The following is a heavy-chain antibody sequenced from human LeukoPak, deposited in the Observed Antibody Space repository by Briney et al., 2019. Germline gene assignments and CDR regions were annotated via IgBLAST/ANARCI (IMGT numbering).Heavy chain of an antibody. CDR1: GYTFTSYG. D-gene: IGHD6-13*01. Sequence: ASVKVSCKASGYTFTSYGISWVRQAPGQGFEWMGWISAYNGNTNYAQKLQGRVTMTTDTSTSTAYMELSRLRSDDTAVYYCASQKAGIAAAGTVDPWGQGTLVTVSS. V-gene: IGHV1-18*01. CDR2: ISAYNGNT. J-gene: IGHJ5*02. CDR3: ASQKAGIAAAGTVDP.